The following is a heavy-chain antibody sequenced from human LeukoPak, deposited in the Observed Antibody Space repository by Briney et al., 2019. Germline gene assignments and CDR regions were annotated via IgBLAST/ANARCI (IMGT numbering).Heavy chain of an antibody. CDR1: GDSIGTYY. Sequence: SETLSLTCTVSGDSIGTYYYNWIRQPAGKGLEWIGRIYRSGTTYYNPSLKSRLTMSVDTSKNQLSLKLRSVTAADTALYFCALLGSSALDYWGHGTLVTVSS. CDR2: IYRSGTT. CDR3: ALLGSSALDY. D-gene: IGHD3-22*01. J-gene: IGHJ4*01. V-gene: IGHV4-4*07.